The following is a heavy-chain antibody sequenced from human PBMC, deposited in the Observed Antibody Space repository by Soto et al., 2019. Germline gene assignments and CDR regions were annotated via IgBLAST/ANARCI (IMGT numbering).Heavy chain of an antibody. V-gene: IGHV4-59*07. Sequence: SDTLSLTCTLSGGSISGYYRSWIRQPPGKGLEWIGYVYYSGSTKYNPSLESRVTISVDMSNNQFSLMLTSVTAADTAVYYCAKYRRTDAEGYSFDFWGQGTLVMVSS. J-gene: IGHJ4*02. CDR2: VYYSGST. CDR1: GGSISGYY. CDR3: AKYRRTDAEGYSFDF. D-gene: IGHD5-12*01.